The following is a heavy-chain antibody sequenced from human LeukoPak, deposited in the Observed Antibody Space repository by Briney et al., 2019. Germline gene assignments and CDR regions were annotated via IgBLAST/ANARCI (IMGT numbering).Heavy chain of an antibody. V-gene: IGHV4-59*01. D-gene: IGHD5-18*01. CDR1: GGSISSYD. CDR3: ARETYSYGFLLDY. CDR2: VYYSGST. Sequence: SETLSLTCAASGGSISSYDWSWIRQPPGKGLEWIAYVYYSGSTNYNPSLKSRLTISVDTSKNQFSLKLSSVTAADTAVYYCARETYSYGFLLDYWGQGTLVTVSS. J-gene: IGHJ4*02.